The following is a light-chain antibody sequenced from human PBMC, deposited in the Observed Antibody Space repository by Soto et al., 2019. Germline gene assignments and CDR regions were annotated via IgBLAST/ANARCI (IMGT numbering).Light chain of an antibody. Sequence: VLTPSPGTLSFTSGERATLGCRTSQSVSSTYLAWYQQKPGQAPRLLIHGASSRATGIPDRFSGSGSGTDFTLTISSLQSEDFAVYYCQQYNNWPWTFGQGTKVDI. CDR2: GAS. CDR3: QQYNNWPWT. V-gene: IGKV3-20*01. CDR1: QSVSSTY. J-gene: IGKJ1*01.